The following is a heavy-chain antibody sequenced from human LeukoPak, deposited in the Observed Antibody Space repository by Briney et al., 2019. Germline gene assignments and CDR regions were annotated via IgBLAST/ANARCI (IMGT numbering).Heavy chain of an antibody. CDR3: ARHVYCSGSSCYFAPGKKHLNYFDY. Sequence: PGGSLRLSCAASGFTFSSYAMSWVRQAPGKGLEWVSAISGSGGSTYYADSVKGRFTISRDNSKNTLYLQMNSLRAEDTAVYYCARHVYCSGSSCYFAPGKKHLNYFDYWGQGALVTVSS. J-gene: IGHJ4*02. V-gene: IGHV3-23*01. D-gene: IGHD2-15*01. CDR1: GFTFSSYA. CDR2: ISGSGGST.